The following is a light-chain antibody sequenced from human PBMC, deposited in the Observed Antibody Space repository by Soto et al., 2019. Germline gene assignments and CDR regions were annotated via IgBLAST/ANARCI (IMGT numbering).Light chain of an antibody. V-gene: IGKV3-15*01. CDR3: QQFNNWPWT. CDR2: GTY. J-gene: IGKJ1*01. Sequence: EIVMTQSPATLSVSPGERATLSCRASQRVSSDLAWYQQKPGQAPRLLIYGTYTRASGIPARFSVSGSVTEFTLAISGLQSEDFAVYYCQQFNNWPWTFGQGTKVEV. CDR1: QRVSSD.